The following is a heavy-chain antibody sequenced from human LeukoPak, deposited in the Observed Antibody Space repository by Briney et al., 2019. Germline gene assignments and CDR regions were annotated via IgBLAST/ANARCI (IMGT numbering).Heavy chain of an antibody. CDR2: INPSGGST. D-gene: IGHD6-13*01. CDR1: GYTFTSYY. J-gene: IGHJ6*03. V-gene: IGHV1-46*01. CDR3: ARGPIAAADYYYYYMDV. Sequence: ASVKVSCKASGYTFTSYYMHWVRQAPGQGLEWMEIINPSGGSTSYAQKFQGRVTMTRDTSTSTAYMELSSLRSEDTAVYYCARGPIAAADYYYYYMDVWGKGTTVTVSS.